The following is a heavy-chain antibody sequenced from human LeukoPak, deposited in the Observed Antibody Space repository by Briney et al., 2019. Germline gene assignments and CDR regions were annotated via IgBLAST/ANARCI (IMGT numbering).Heavy chain of an antibody. D-gene: IGHD6-19*01. CDR3: AREEYSSGWQSRYYYYGMDV. V-gene: IGHV3-7*03. CDR2: IKQDGSEK. Sequence: PGGSLRLSCAASGFTFSSYWMSWVREAPGKGLKWVANIKQDGSEKYYVDSVKGRFTISRDNAKNSLYLQMNSLRAEDTAVYYCAREEYSSGWQSRYYYYGMDVWGKGTTVTVSS. CDR1: GFTFSSYW. J-gene: IGHJ6*04.